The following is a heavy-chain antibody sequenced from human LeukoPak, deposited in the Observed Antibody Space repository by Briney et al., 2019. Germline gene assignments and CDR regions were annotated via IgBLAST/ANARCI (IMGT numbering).Heavy chain of an antibody. V-gene: IGHV3-23*01. CDR3: AKASCGSECYYRMDV. CDR2: ISGSGRNT. D-gene: IGHD2-21*01. J-gene: IGHJ6*02. Sequence: PGGSLRLSCAASGITFSSNAMNWVRQAPGKGLEWVSGISGSGRNTYYADSVKGRFTISRDNSKNTLYLQMNSLRGEDTAVYYCAKASCGSECYYRMDVWGQGTAVTVSS. CDR1: GITFSSNA.